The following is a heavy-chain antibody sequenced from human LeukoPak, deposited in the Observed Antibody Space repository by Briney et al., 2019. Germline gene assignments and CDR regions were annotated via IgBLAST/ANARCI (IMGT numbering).Heavy chain of an antibody. D-gene: IGHD3-10*01. CDR1: GGSINNYY. J-gene: IGHJ4*02. Sequence: SETLSLTCTVSGGSINNYYWSWIRQPAGQGLEWIGRIYTRGSSNYNPSLKSRVTMSVDTSKNQFSLKLSSVTAADTAVYYCARGYYYGSGSYYFSYWGQGTLVTVSS. CDR2: IYTRGSS. CDR3: ARGYYYGSGSYYFSY. V-gene: IGHV4-4*07.